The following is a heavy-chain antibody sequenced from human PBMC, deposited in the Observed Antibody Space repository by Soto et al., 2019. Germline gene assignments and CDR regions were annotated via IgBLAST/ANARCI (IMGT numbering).Heavy chain of an antibody. CDR1: GFSFSSYS. CDR3: ASAPPRGIAGPGNWGYGLGV. J-gene: IGHJ6*02. CDR2: ISYDGSNK. D-gene: IGHD6-13*01. V-gene: IGHV3-30-3*01. Sequence: GGCRRRSWTAAGFSFSSYSFHWVRQTPGKGLEWVAVISYDGSNKYYADSVKCRFTVSRDGIKNPLFLYLTSLKPQATAVYYPASAPPRGIAGPGNWGYGLGVWGQGTTVTVSS.